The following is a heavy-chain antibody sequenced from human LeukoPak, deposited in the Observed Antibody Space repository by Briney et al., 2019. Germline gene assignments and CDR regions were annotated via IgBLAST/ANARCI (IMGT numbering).Heavy chain of an antibody. J-gene: IGHJ5*02. CDR2: FSGSGGST. Sequence: GGSLRLSCVVSGFTFSSYDMSWVRQAPGKGLEWVSAFSGSGGSTYYADSVKGRFTISRDNSKNMLYLQMNSLRVEDTAVYYCAKSGGVRFDPWGQGTLVTVSS. CDR1: GFTFSSYD. CDR3: AKSGGVRFDP. V-gene: IGHV3-23*01. D-gene: IGHD3-16*01.